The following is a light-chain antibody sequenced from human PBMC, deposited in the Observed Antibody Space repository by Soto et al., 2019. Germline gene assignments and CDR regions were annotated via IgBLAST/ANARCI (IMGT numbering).Light chain of an antibody. CDR3: AAWDDSQNGVV. CDR2: YDD. J-gene: IGLJ2*01. V-gene: IGLV1-36*01. Sequence: QSVLTQPPSVSEAPRQRVTISCSGSSSNIGNNAVNWYQQLPGKAPKLLIYYDDLLPSGVSDRLSGSKSGTSASLAISGLQSEDEADYYCAAWDDSQNGVVFGGGIKLSVL. CDR1: SSNIGNNA.